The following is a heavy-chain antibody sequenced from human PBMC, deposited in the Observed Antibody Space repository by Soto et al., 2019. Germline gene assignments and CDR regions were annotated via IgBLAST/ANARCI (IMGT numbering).Heavy chain of an antibody. V-gene: IGHV3-48*03. Sequence: GGSLRLSCEASGFSFSSFAMNWVRQAPGRGLEWVSYISDDGASIYYADSLKGRFTISRDNARNSLSLQMNNLRAEDTAVYYCARENSVQAWLHHFDHWGLGTLVTVSS. CDR2: ISDDGASI. D-gene: IGHD5-18*01. CDR1: GFSFSSFA. CDR3: ARENSVQAWLHHFDH. J-gene: IGHJ4*02.